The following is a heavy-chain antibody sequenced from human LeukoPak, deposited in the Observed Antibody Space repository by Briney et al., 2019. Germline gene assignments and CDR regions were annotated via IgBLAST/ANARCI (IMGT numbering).Heavy chain of an antibody. Sequence: SETLSLTCAVYGGSFSGYYWSWIRQPPGKGLEWIGEINHSGSTNYNPSLKSRVTISVDTSKNQFSLKLSSVTAADTAVYYCARVGGSIAAAGYNWFDPWGQGTLVTVSS. D-gene: IGHD6-13*01. V-gene: IGHV4-34*01. J-gene: IGHJ5*02. CDR3: ARVGGSIAAAGYNWFDP. CDR1: GGSFSGYY. CDR2: INHSGST.